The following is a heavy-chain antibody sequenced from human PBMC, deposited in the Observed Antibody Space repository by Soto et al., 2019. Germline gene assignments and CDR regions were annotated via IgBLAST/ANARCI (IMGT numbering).Heavy chain of an antibody. D-gene: IGHD6-19*01. CDR3: EVAVAGPTGIGY. J-gene: IGHJ4*02. CDR1: GFTFSSYW. V-gene: IGHV3-74*01. Sequence: EVQLVESGGGLVQPGGSLRLSCAASGFTFSSYWMHWVRQAPGKGLVWVSRINSDGSSTSYADSVKGRFTISRDNAKKTLYLQSMSLRAEDTAVYYCEVAVAGPTGIGYWCQGTLVSVSS. CDR2: INSDGSST.